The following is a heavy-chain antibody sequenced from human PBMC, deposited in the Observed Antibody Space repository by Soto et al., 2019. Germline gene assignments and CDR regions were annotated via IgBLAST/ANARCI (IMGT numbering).Heavy chain of an antibody. CDR2: VSHDGRNT. V-gene: IGHV3-30*18. Sequence: VQLVESGGGVVQPGRSLPLPCAASGSTLSHPALHRPPPPPRKGLEWVAVVSHDGRNTHYADSVKGRFTISRDSSKNTVSLEMTSLRAEDTAVYYCAKGGRQWLVTSDFNYWGQGALVTVSS. CDR1: GSTLSHPA. J-gene: IGHJ4*02. D-gene: IGHD6-19*01. CDR3: AKGGRQWLVTSDFNY.